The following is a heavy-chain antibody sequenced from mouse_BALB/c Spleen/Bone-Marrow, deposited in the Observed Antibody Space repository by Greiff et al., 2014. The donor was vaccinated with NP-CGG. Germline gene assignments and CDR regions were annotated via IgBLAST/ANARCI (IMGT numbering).Heavy chain of an antibody. V-gene: IGHV1S29*02. J-gene: IGHJ3*01. CDR1: GYTFTDYS. CDR2: IYPYNGGT. CDR3: AVHGAY. Sequence: VQLQQSGPELVKPGASVKISCMASGYTFTDYSMHWVKQSHGKSLEWIGYIYPYNGGTGYNQNFKSKATLTVDNSYRTAYMELRSLTSEDSAVYYCAVHGAYWGQGTLVTVSA.